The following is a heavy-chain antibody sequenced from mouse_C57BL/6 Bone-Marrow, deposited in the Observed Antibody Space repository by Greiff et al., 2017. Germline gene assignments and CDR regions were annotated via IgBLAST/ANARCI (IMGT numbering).Heavy chain of an antibody. V-gene: IGHV1-18*01. CDR3: ARFSSNWVSYWYFDV. J-gene: IGHJ1*03. D-gene: IGHD4-1*01. CDR1: GYTFTDYN. Sequence: EVQLQQSGPELVKPGASVKIPCKASGYTFTDYNMDWVKQSHGKSLEWIGDINPNNGGTIYNQKFKGKATLTVDKSSSTAYMELRSLTSEDTAVYYCARFSSNWVSYWYFDVWGTGTTVTVSS. CDR2: INPNNGGT.